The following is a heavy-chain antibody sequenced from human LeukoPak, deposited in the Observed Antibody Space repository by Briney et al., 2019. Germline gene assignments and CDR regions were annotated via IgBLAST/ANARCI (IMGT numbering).Heavy chain of an antibody. CDR2: IYYSGST. CDR3: ARELVVPAATFDP. D-gene: IGHD2-2*01. CDR1: GGSINSYY. V-gene: IGHV4-59*01. Sequence: SETLSLTCTVSGGSINSYYWSWIRQPPGKRLEWIGHIYYSGSTIYNPSLKSRVTISLDTPKNQFSLRLSSVTAADTAVYYCARELVVPAATFDPWGQGTLVTVSS. J-gene: IGHJ5*02.